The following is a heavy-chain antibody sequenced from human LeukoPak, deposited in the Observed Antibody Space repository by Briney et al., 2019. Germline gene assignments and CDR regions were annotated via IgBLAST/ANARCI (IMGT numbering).Heavy chain of an antibody. CDR1: GGSISSSSYY. J-gene: IGHJ5*02. D-gene: IGHD1-7*01. CDR2: IYYSGST. V-gene: IGHV4-39*01. CDR3: ARRVTGTTWIPSPFNWFDP. Sequence: SETLSLTCTVSGGSISSSSYYWGWIRQPPGKGLEWIGSIYYSGSTYYNMSLKSRVTISVDTPKNQFSLKLSSVTAADTAVYYCARRVTGTTWIPSPFNWFDPWGQGTLVTVSS.